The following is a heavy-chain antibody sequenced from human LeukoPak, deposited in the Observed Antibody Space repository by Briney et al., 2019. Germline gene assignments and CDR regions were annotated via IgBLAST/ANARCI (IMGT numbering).Heavy chain of an antibody. J-gene: IGHJ4*02. CDR3: ARDAPAGGKPEYFFDY. V-gene: IGHV3-48*04. CDR2: IGRGIT. CDR1: GFTFSSYS. Sequence: GGSLRLSCAASGFTFSSYSMNWVRQAPGKGLEWVSHIGRGITYADSVKGRFTISRDNSKNLVYLEMNSLRAEDTAVYYCARDAPAGGKPEYFFDYWGQGTLATVSS.